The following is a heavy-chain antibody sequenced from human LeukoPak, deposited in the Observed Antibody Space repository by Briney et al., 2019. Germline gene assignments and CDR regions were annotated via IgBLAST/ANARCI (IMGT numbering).Heavy chain of an antibody. Sequence: SETLSLTCTVSGGSINNYYWSWIRQPPGRGLEWMGYVYYTGSTNYNASLKSRVTISVDTSRNQFSLKLSSVIAADTAVYYCARFSTMLDYWGQGTLVAVSS. J-gene: IGHJ4*02. CDR2: VYYTGST. D-gene: IGHD5-24*01. V-gene: IGHV4-59*01. CDR1: GGSINNYY. CDR3: ARFSTMLDY.